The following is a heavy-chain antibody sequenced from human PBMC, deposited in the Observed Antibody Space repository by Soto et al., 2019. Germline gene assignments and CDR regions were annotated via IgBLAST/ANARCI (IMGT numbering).Heavy chain of an antibody. J-gene: IGHJ4*02. CDR2: IYHSGST. CDR3: ARGVPTVTTFDY. Sequence: SQTMSLTCAVSGGYISSGGYSCNWIRQPPGKGLEWIGYIYHSGSTYYNPSLKSRVTISVYRSKNQFSLKLSSVTAADTAVYYCARGVPTVTTFDYWGQGTLVTVSS. CDR1: GGYISSGGYS. D-gene: IGHD4-17*01. V-gene: IGHV4-30-2*01.